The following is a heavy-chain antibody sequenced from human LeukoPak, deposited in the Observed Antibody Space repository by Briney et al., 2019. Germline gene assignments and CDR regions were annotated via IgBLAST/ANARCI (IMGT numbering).Heavy chain of an antibody. J-gene: IGHJ4*02. V-gene: IGHV1-18*01. Sequence: GASVKVSCKASGYIFTDYGISWVRQAPGQGLEWMRWISAFNGNTNYAQKLQGRVTITTDTSTSTAYMELRGLRSDDTAVYYCARAGAAVTTHFDYWGQGTLVTVSS. CDR2: ISAFNGNT. CDR1: GYIFTDYG. CDR3: ARAGAAVTTHFDY. D-gene: IGHD4-17*01.